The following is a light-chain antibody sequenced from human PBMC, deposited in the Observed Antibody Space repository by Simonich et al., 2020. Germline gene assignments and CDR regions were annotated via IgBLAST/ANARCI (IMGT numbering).Light chain of an antibody. Sequence: EIVMTQSPATLSVSPGERATLSCGASQSVSSNLAWYQQKPGQAPRRLIYGASTRATGIPARFSGSGSGTEFTLTISSLQAEDVAVYYCQQYYSTPYTFGQGTKLEIK. V-gene: IGKV3-15*01. CDR2: GAS. J-gene: IGKJ2*01. CDR3: QQYYSTPYT. CDR1: QSVSSN.